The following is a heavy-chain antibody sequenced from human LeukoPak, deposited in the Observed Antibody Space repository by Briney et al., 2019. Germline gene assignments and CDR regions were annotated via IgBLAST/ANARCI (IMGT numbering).Heavy chain of an antibody. V-gene: IGHV1-2*07. CDR2: INPNSGGT. CDR3: ARAHVFYGSGSYYRTPFQH. CDR1: GYTFTGYY. J-gene: IGHJ1*01. D-gene: IGHD3-10*01. Sequence: ASVKVSCKASGYTFTGYYMHWVRQAPGQGLEWMGWINPNSGGTNYAHKFQGRVTMTKDTSISTAYMELRSLRSDDTAVYYCARAHVFYGSGSYYRTPFQHWGQGTLVTVSS.